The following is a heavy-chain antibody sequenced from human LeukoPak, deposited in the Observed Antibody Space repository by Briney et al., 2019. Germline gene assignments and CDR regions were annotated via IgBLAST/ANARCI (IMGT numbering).Heavy chain of an antibody. D-gene: IGHD5-24*01. V-gene: IGHV1-18*01. CDR2: ISAYNGNT. CDR1: GYTFTSYG. Sequence: GASVKVSCKASGYTFTSYGISWVRQAPGQGLEWMGWISAYNGNTNYAQKLQGRVTMTTDTSTSTAYMELRSLRSDDTAVYYCARDAIEMATRENNWFDPWGQGTLVTVSS. J-gene: IGHJ5*02. CDR3: ARDAIEMATRENNWFDP.